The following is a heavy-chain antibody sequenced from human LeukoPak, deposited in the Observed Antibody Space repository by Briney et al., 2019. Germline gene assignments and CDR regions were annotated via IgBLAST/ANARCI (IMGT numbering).Heavy chain of an antibody. D-gene: IGHD2-15*01. V-gene: IGHV3-15*01. J-gene: IGHJ6*04. CDR2: IKSKTDGGTT. Sequence: GGSLRLYCAASGFTFSNAWMSWVRQAPGKGLEWVGRIKSKTDGGTTDYAAPVKGRFTISRDDSKNTLYLQMNSLKTEDTAVYYCTTDGPYCSGGSCYSPYYYYYGMDVWGKGTTVTVSS. CDR3: TTDGPYCSGGSCYSPYYYYYGMDV. CDR1: GFTFSNAW.